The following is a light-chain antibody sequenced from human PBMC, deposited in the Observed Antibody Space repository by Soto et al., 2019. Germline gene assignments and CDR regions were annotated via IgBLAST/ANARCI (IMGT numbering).Light chain of an antibody. V-gene: IGKV1-27*01. CDR1: QVINTY. CDR3: QQYNSAPCT. CDR2: AAS. J-gene: IGKJ1*01. Sequence: DIQMTQSPSSLSASVGDRVTITCRASQVINTYLAWYQQKPGKVPKLLIYAASTLQSGVPFRFSGSGSGTDFTLTISSLQPEDVAIYYCQQYNSAPCTFGQGTKVEIK.